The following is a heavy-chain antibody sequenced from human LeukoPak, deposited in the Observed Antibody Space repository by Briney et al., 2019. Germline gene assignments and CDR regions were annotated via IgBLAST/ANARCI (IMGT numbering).Heavy chain of an antibody. CDR1: GVSVTSYF. J-gene: IGHJ4*02. Sequence: SETLSLTCSLSGVSVTSYFWSWIRQPPGKGLEWVGHVYYSGSTNYNPSLKSRVTILIDTSKNQFSLKLSSVTAADTAVYYCARVLNPWFGEFAFDYWGQGALVIVSS. CDR2: VYYSGST. CDR3: ARVLNPWFGEFAFDY. D-gene: IGHD3-10*01. V-gene: IGHV4-59*02.